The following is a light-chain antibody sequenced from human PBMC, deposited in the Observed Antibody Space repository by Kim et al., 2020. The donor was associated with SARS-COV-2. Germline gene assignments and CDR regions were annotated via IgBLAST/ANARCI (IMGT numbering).Light chain of an antibody. V-gene: IGKV4-1*01. CDR2: AAS. CDR1: HSVLSSSNNKNF. CDR3: QQYYTTPIT. J-gene: IGKJ5*01. Sequence: ATTTSKSHHSVLSSSNNKNFFCWHQPKPGQPPGLLIFAASSRESGVPYRFGGSGSGTDFTLTISSLQAEDVAVYYFQQYYTTPITFGQGTRLEI.